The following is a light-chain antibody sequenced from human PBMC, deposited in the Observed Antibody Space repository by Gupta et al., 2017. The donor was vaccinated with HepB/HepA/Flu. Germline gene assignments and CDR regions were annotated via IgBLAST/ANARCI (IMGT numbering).Light chain of an antibody. CDR2: WAS. V-gene: IGKV4-1*01. CDR1: QSVLYSSNNKNY. Sequence: IGMTRSPDPLAVCLGERATINCKSSQSVLYSSNNKNYLTWYQQKPGQPPKLLIYWASTRESGVPDRFSGSGSGTDFTLTISSLQAEDVAVYYCQQYDSTPQTFGQGTKVEIK. J-gene: IGKJ1*01. CDR3: QQYDSTPQT.